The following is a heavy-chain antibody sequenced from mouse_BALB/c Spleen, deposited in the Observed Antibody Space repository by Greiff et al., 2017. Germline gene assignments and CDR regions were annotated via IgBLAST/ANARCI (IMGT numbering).Heavy chain of an antibody. CDR3: ARRSVRWYFDV. J-gene: IGHJ1*01. CDR2: INPSSGYT. Sequence: VKLMESGAELARPGASVKMSCKASGYTFTSYTMHWVKQRPGQGLEWIGYINPSSGYTNYNQKFKDKATLTADKSSSTAYMQLSSLTSEDSAVYYCARRSVRWYFDVWGAGTTVTVSS. CDR1: GYTFTSYT. V-gene: IGHV1-4*01.